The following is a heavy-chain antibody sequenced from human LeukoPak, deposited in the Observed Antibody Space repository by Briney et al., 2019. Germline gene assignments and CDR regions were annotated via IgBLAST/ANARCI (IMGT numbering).Heavy chain of an antibody. CDR3: ARESTGTTSNWFDP. Sequence: SETLSLTCTDSGGSISSHYWSWIRQPPGKGLEWIGYIYCSGSTNYNPSLKSRVTISVDTSKNQFSLKLSSVTAADTAVYYCARESTGTTSNWFDPWGQGTLVTVSS. D-gene: IGHD1-7*01. V-gene: IGHV4-59*11. CDR1: GGSISSHY. J-gene: IGHJ5*02. CDR2: IYCSGST.